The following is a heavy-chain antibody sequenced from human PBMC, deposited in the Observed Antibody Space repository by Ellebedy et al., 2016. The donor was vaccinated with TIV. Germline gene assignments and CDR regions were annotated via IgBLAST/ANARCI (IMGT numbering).Heavy chain of an antibody. V-gene: IGHV1-18*04. CDR2: ISAYTRNT. Sequence: AASVKVSCKASGYTFANYGFRWVRQAPGQGLEWLGWISAYTRNTNYAQKFQGRVTMTTDTSTSTAYMELRSLRSDDTAVYYCARERTTVEPPEAFAIWGQGTMVTVSS. D-gene: IGHD4-23*01. CDR1: GYTFANYG. CDR3: ARERTTVEPPEAFAI. J-gene: IGHJ3*02.